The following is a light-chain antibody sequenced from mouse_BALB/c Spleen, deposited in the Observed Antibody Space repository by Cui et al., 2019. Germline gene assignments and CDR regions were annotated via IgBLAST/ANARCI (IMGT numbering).Light chain of an antibody. CDR2: HGT. V-gene: IGKV14-100*01. CDR3: VQYAQFPYT. CDR1: QGISSN. Sequence: DILMTQSPSSMSVSLGDTVSITCHASQGISSNIGWLQQKPGKSFKGLIYHGTNLEDGVPSRFSGSGSGAEYSLTISSLESEDFADYYCVQYAQFPYTFGGGTKLEIK. J-gene: IGKJ2*01.